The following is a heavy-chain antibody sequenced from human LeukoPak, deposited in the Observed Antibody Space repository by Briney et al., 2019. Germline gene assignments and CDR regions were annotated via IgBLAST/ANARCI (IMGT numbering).Heavy chain of an antibody. CDR3: ARDRRPKPYSSSWYRDQYNWFDP. V-gene: IGHV4-39*07. CDR1: GGSMNSITYY. D-gene: IGHD6-13*01. CDR2: INHSGST. Sequence: SETLSLTCTVSGGSMNSITYYWAWIRQPPGKGLEWIGEINHSGSTNYNPSLKSRVTISVDTSKNQFSLKLSSVTAADTAVYYCARDRRPKPYSSSWYRDQYNWFDPWGQGTLVTVSS. J-gene: IGHJ5*02.